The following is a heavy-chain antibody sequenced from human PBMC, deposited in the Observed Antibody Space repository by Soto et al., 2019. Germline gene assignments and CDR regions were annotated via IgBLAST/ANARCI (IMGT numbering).Heavy chain of an antibody. CDR3: ARDQGVAAAGITWFDP. Sequence: SETLSLTCTVSGASMNSYHWSWIRQPAGKGLEWIGHIHSSGSTNYNPSLKSRVTMSVDTSKNQFSLRLMSLTAADTAVYYCARDQGVAAAGITWFDPWGQGSLVAVFS. V-gene: IGHV4-4*07. CDR2: IHSSGST. CDR1: GASMNSYH. J-gene: IGHJ5*02. D-gene: IGHD6-13*01.